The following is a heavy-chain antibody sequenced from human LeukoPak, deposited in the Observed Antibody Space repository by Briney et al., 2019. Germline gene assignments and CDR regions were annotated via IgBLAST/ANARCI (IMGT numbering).Heavy chain of an antibody. Sequence: ASVKVSCKASGYNFTSYWIGWVRQMPGKGLEWMGIIYPGDSDTRYSPSFQGQVTISADKSISTAYLQWSSLKASDTAMYYCARGRSSGYADYWGQGILVTVSS. V-gene: IGHV5-51*01. CDR2: IYPGDSDT. CDR3: ARGRSSGYADY. CDR1: GYNFTSYW. J-gene: IGHJ4*02. D-gene: IGHD3-22*01.